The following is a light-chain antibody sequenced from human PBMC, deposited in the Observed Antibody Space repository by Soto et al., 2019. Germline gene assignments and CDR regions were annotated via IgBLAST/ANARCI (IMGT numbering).Light chain of an antibody. J-gene: IGKJ1*01. CDR3: QQYDSSPRT. CDR1: QSFSSSY. Sequence: EIVLTQSPGTLSLSPGERATLSCRASQSFSSSYLAWYQQKPGQAPRLLIYETSSRATGIPDRFSGSGSGTDFTLTINRLEPEDFAVYYCQQYDSSPRTFGQGTKVDIK. CDR2: ETS. V-gene: IGKV3-20*01.